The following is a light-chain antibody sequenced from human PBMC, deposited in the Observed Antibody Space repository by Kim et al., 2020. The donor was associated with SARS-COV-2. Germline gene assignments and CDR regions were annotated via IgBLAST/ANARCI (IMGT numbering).Light chain of an antibody. CDR1: HSIGTK. V-gene: IGKV3-11*01. CDR2: DTV. J-gene: IGKJ3*01. CDR3: QQRNNLFT. Sequence: ETVLTQSPATLSLSPGERATLSCRASHSIGTKLAWYQQKPGQAPRLLIYDTVKRATGIPARFSGSGSGTDFTLTISSLEPEDFAVYYWQQRNNLFTFGPGTKVDIK.